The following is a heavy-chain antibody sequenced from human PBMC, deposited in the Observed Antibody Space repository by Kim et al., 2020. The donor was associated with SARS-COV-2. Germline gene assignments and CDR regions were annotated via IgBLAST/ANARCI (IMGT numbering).Heavy chain of an antibody. CDR1: GFTFSSYS. CDR2: ISSSSSYI. D-gene: IGHD3-9*01. J-gene: IGHJ4*02. Sequence: GGSLRLSCAASGFTFSSYSMNWVRQTPGKGLEWVSSISSSSSYIYYAASVKGRFTISRDNAKNSLYLQLNSLRAEDTAVYYCARDPSGILTGYYLGGGYYFDYWGQGTLVTVSS. V-gene: IGHV3-21*01. CDR3: ARDPSGILTGYYLGGGYYFDY.